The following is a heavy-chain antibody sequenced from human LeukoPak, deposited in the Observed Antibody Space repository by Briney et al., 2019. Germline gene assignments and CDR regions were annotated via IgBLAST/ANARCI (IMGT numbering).Heavy chain of an antibody. CDR1: GFTLSSYW. V-gene: IGHV3-7*01. CDR2: IKQDGSEK. CDR3: ARDQFRSGWYNYYYYYMDV. J-gene: IGHJ6*03. Sequence: QPGESLRLSCAASGFTLSSYWMSWVRQAPGKGLEWVANIKQDGSEKYYVDSVKGRFTISRDNAKNSLYLQMNSLRAEDTAVYYCARDQFRSGWYNYYYYYMDVWGKGTTVTVSS. D-gene: IGHD6-19*01.